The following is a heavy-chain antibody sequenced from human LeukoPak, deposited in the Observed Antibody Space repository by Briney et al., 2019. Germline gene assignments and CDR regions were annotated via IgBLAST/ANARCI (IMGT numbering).Heavy chain of an antibody. CDR1: GFTFANAY. Sequence: GGSLRLSCAASGFTFANAYMNWVRQAPGKGLEWVGRIKSKTDGGTTNYAAPAKGRFTISRDDSKNTLFLQMDSLKTEDTAIYYCTDYDSWGQGTLVTVSS. CDR2: IKSKTDGGTT. J-gene: IGHJ4*02. CDR3: TDYDS. V-gene: IGHV3-15*01.